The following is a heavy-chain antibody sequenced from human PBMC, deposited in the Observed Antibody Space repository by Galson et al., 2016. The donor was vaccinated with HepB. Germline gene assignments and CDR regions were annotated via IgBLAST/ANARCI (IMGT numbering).Heavy chain of an antibody. Sequence: SLRLSCAASGFTFSSYAMSWVRQAPGKGLEWVSSSGSGGPTYYADSVKGRFTISRDSSKNTLFLQMHSLRADDTAVYYCAKSVLEYDILTGNDRLGADYWVQGTLVTVSS. V-gene: IGHV3-23*01. J-gene: IGHJ4*02. CDR3: AKSVLEYDILTGNDRLGADY. CDR2: SGSGGPT. D-gene: IGHD3-9*01. CDR1: GFTFSSYA.